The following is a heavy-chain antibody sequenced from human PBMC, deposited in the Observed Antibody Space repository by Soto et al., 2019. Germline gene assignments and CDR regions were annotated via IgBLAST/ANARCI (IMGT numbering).Heavy chain of an antibody. Sequence: QVQLVESGGGVVQPGRSLRLSCAASGFTFSSYGMHWVRQAPGKGLEWVAVIWYDGSNKYYADSVKGRFTISRDNSKNTLYLQMNSLRAEDTAVYYCARRGAARYPINELRYYGMDVWGQGTTVTVSS. CDR2: IWYDGSNK. CDR3: ARRGAARYPINELRYYGMDV. D-gene: IGHD6-6*01. V-gene: IGHV3-33*01. J-gene: IGHJ6*02. CDR1: GFTFSSYG.